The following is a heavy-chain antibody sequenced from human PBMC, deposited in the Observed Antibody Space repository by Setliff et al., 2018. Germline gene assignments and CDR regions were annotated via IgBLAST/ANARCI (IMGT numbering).Heavy chain of an antibody. CDR1: GFTFSTYE. CDR3: ARDGHNVYYFDY. D-gene: IGHD1-1*01. V-gene: IGHV3-48*03. CDR2: ISSSGSTI. Sequence: PGGSLRLSCAASGFTFSTYEMNWVRQAPGKGLEWVSYISSSGSTIYYVDSVKGRFTISRDNAKNSLYLQMNSLRAEDTAVYYCARDGHNVYYFDYWGLGTLVTVSS. J-gene: IGHJ4*02.